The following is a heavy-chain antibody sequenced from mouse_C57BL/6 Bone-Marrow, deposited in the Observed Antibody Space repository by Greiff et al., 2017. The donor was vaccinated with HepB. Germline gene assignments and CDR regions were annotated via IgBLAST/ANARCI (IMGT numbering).Heavy chain of an antibody. V-gene: IGHV3-6*01. CDR3: ARELRSWFAY. CDR1: GYSITSGYY. D-gene: IGHD1-1*01. CDR2: ISYDGSN. Sequence: ESGPGLVKPSQSLSLTCSVTGYSITSGYYWNWIRQFPGNKLEWMGYISYDGSNNYNPSLKNLISITRDTSKNQIFLKLNSVTTEDTAAYYCARELRSWFAYWGQGTLVTVSA. J-gene: IGHJ3*01.